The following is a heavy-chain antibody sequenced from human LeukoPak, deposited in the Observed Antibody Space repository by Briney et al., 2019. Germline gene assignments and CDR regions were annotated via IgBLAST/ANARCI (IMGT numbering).Heavy chain of an antibody. CDR1: GGSISSSSYY. Sequence: PSETLSLTCTVSGGSISSSSYYWGWIRQPPGKGLEWVANINRDGSERYYVDSVKGRFTISRDGAKSSLYLQMNSLRAEDTAVYYCARRNAMDVWGQGTTVIVFS. CDR3: ARRNAMDV. CDR2: INRDGSER. V-gene: IGHV3-7*03. J-gene: IGHJ6*02.